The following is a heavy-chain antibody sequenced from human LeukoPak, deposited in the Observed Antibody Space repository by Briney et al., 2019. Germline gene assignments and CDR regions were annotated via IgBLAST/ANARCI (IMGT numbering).Heavy chain of an antibody. V-gene: IGHV3-13*05. J-gene: IGHJ4*02. CDR2: IGTAGDP. CDR1: GFTFSSYV. CDR3: ARAYYYGSGSYFFDY. D-gene: IGHD3-10*01. Sequence: GGSLRLSCAASGFTFSSYVMHWVRQATGNGLEWVSAIGTAGDPYYPGSVKGRFTISRENAKNSLYLQMNSLRAGDTAVYYCARAYYYGSGSYFFDYWGQGTLVTVSS.